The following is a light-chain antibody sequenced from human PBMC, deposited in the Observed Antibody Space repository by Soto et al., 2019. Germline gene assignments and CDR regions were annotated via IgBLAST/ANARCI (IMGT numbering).Light chain of an antibody. J-gene: IGKJ4*01. CDR2: WAS. CDR1: QSVLYTSNNKNY. Sequence: DLVMTPSPDSLAVSLGEGATINCKSSQSVLYTSNNKNYLAWYQQKPGQPPKLLIYWASTRESGVPDRFGGSGSGTDFTLTISSLQAEDVAVYYCQQYYSTPLTFGGGTKVDIK. CDR3: QQYYSTPLT. V-gene: IGKV4-1*01.